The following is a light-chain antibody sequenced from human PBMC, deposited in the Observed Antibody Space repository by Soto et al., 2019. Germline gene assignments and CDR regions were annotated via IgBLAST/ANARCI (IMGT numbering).Light chain of an antibody. V-gene: IGKV3-15*01. CDR1: QSLSSN. Sequence: EIVMTQSPATLSVSPGERATLSCRASQSLSSNLAWYQQKPGQAPRLLIYAASTRATGIPARFSGSGSGTEFTLTISSLQSEDFAVYYCQQYYRWPQTFGEGTKVGIK. CDR3: QQYYRWPQT. J-gene: IGKJ1*01. CDR2: AAS.